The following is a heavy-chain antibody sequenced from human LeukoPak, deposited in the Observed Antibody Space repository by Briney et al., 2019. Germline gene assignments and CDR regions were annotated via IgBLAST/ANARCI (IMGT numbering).Heavy chain of an antibody. Sequence: PGGSLRLSCAASGFTFSSYVMSWVRQAPGKGLEWIGYIYYSGSTNYNPSLKSRVTISVDTSKNQFSLKLSSVTAADTAVYYCARAYRYTAYYFDYWGQGTLVTVPS. CDR3: ARAYRYTAYYFDY. D-gene: IGHD3-16*02. CDR2: IYYSGST. CDR1: GFTFSSYV. V-gene: IGHV4-59*01. J-gene: IGHJ4*02.